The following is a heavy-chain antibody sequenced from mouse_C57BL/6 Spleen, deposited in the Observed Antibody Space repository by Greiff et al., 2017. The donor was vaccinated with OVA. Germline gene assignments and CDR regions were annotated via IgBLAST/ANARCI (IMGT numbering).Heavy chain of an antibody. CDR2: ISTGGGST. V-gene: IGHV5-12*01. J-gene: IGHJ3*01. CDR1: GFTFSDYY. Sequence: EVQLVESGGGLVQPGGSLKLSCAASGFTFSDYYMNWVRQTPGKGLEWVAYISTGGGSTYYPDTVKGRITISRDNAKNTLYLQMSRLKSEDTAMFYCARHESGYFAYWGQGTLVTVSA. CDR3: ARHESGYFAY. D-gene: IGHD1-2*01.